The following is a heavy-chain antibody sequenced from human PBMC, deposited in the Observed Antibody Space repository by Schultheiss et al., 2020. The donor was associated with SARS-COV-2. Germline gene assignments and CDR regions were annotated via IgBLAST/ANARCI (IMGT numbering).Heavy chain of an antibody. CDR1: GFTFIDYY. CDR3: AKDLKHIVVVVAATPGYGMDV. D-gene: IGHD2-15*01. V-gene: IGHV3-11*01. Sequence: GGSLRLSCAASGFTFIDYYMSWIRQAPGKGLEWVSYISSSGSTIYYADSVKGRFTISRDNSKNTLYLQMNSLRAEDTAVYYCAKDLKHIVVVVAATPGYGMDVWGQGTTVTVSS. CDR2: ISSSGSTI. J-gene: IGHJ6*02.